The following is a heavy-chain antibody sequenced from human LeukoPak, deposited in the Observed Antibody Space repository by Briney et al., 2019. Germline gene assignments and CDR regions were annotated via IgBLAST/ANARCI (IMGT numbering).Heavy chain of an antibody. D-gene: IGHD3-16*02. CDR1: GGTFSSYA. CDR3: ATGGGPDYDYVWGSYRYSRGYFDY. Sequence: SVKVSCKASGGTFSSYAISWVRQAPGQGLEWMGGIIPIFGTANYAQKFQGRVTITADESTSTAYMELSSLRAEDTAVYYGATGGGPDYDYVWGSYRYSRGYFDYWGQGTLVTVSS. V-gene: IGHV1-69*13. J-gene: IGHJ4*02. CDR2: IIPIFGTA.